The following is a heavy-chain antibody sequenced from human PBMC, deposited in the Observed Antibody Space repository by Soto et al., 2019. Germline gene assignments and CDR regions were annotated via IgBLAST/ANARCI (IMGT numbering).Heavy chain of an antibody. CDR1: GFTFSSYA. Sequence: EVQLLESGGGLVQPGGSLRLSCAASGFTFSSYAMSWVRQDPGKGLEWVSGGSGSGTHTFYADSVKGRFTISRDNSKNTLYLHMSNLRPEDTALSYCAKPPFEQWLDAFDYWGQGTRGTVSS. CDR3: AKPPFEQWLDAFDY. D-gene: IGHD6-19*01. V-gene: IGHV3-23*01. J-gene: IGHJ4*02. CDR2: GSGSGTHT.